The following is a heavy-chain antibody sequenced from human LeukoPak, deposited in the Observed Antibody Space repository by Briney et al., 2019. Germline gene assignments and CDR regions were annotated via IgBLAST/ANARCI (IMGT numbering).Heavy chain of an antibody. CDR2: ISAYNGNR. V-gene: IGHV1-18*01. CDR1: GYTFTSDG. Sequence: ASVKVSCKASGYTFTSDGISWVRQAPGQWLEWMGWISAYNGNRNYAQKVEGRVTMTTDTSTNTAYMELRSLRSDDTALYYCARGYCSGGSCYWFDPWGQGTLVTVSS. D-gene: IGHD2-15*01. J-gene: IGHJ5*02. CDR3: ARGYCSGGSCYWFDP.